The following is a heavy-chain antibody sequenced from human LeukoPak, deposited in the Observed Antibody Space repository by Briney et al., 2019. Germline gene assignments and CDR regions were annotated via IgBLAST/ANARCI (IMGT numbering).Heavy chain of an antibody. CDR1: GFPYSNYG. D-gene: IGHD1-1*01. Sequence: PGGSLRLSCAASGFPYSNYGVHWLRQAPGKGPEWVAVIWYDGDRKFYADSVKGRFTISRDNSKNTLYLEMNSLGVDDTAVYYCATTSSAAKSFYYYLVFLVKGTTVTVSS. CDR2: IWYDGDRK. CDR3: ATTSSAAKSFYYYLVF. V-gene: IGHV3-33*01. J-gene: IGHJ6*03.